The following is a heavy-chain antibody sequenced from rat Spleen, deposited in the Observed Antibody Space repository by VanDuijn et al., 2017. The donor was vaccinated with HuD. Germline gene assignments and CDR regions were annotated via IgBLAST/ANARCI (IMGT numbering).Heavy chain of an antibody. Sequence: QVQLKESGPGLVQPSQTLSLTCTVSGFSLTSNGVSWVRQPPGKGLEWIAAISSGGSIYYNSALKSRLSISRDTSKSQVFLKMNSLQTEDTAIYFCTRDRGYLDYWGQGVMVTVSS. V-gene: IGHV2S12*01. CDR3: TRDRGYLDY. J-gene: IGHJ2*01. CDR1: GFSLTSNG. CDR2: ISSGGSI.